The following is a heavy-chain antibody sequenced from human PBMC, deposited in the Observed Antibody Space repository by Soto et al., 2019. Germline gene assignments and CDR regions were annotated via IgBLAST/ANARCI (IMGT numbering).Heavy chain of an antibody. CDR2: IWYDGSNK. CDR3: ARDEQWLGYYYYYYGMDV. V-gene: IGHV3-33*01. J-gene: IGHJ6*02. Sequence: QVQLVESGGGVVQPGRSLRLSCAASGFTFSSYGMHWVRQAPGKGLEWVAVIWYDGSNKYYADSVKGRFTISRDNSKNTLYLQMNSLRAEDTAVYYCARDEQWLGYYYYYYGMDVWGQGTTVTVSS. D-gene: IGHD6-19*01. CDR1: GFTFSSYG.